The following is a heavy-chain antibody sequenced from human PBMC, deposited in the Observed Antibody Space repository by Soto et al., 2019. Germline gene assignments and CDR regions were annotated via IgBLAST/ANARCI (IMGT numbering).Heavy chain of an antibody. CDR1: GGSISSYY. CDR3: ARLGHCSSTSCYVRDNWFDP. CDR2: IYYSGST. J-gene: IGHJ5*02. D-gene: IGHD2-2*01. V-gene: IGHV4-59*01. Sequence: SETLSLTCTVSGGSISSYYWSWIRQPPGKGLEWIGYIYYSGSTNYNPSLKSRVTISVDTSKNQFSLKLSSVTAADTAVYYCARLGHCSSTSCYVRDNWFDPWGQGTLVTVSS.